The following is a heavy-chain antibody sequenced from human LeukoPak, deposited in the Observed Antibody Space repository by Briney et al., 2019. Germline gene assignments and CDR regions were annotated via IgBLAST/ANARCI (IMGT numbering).Heavy chain of an antibody. CDR1: GGSISSSSYY. J-gene: IGHJ4*02. D-gene: IGHD2-2*03. CDR2: IYYSGST. Sequence: SETLSLTCTVSGGSISSSSYYWGWLRQPPGKGLEWIGSIYYSGSTYYNPSLKSRVTISVDTSKNQFSLKLSSVTAADTAVYYCARRLGYCSSTSCYAFDYWGQGTLVTVSS. V-gene: IGHV4-39*01. CDR3: ARRLGYCSSTSCYAFDY.